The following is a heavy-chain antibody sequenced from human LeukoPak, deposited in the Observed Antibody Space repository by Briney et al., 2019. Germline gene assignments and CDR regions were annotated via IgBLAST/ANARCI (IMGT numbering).Heavy chain of an antibody. CDR1: GFTFSSYA. CDR3: AKDRVSPGFNWFDP. V-gene: IGHV3-23*01. J-gene: IGHJ5*02. Sequence: GGSLRLSCAASGFTFSSYAMSWVRQAPGKGLEWVSGIIGRGDNTYYADFVKGRFTISRDNSKSTVYLQMNSLRTEDTAVYYCAKDRVSPGFNWFDPWGQGTLVTVSS. CDR2: IIGRGDNT. D-gene: IGHD2/OR15-2a*01.